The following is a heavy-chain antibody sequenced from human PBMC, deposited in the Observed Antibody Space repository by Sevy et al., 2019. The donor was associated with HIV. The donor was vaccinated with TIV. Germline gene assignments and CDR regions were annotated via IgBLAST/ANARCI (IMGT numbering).Heavy chain of an antibody. CDR2: IKGKIYDGTI. J-gene: IGHJ4*02. D-gene: IGHD6-13*01. CDR3: TTASWSQEDYYNY. V-gene: IGHV3-15*01. CDR1: GFTFSNAW. Sequence: GGSLRLSCAASGFTFSNAWMSWVRQAPGKGLEWVGRIKGKIYDGTIDYAAPVKGRVRISRDDSKNTLDLQMNSLKTEDTAVYYCTTASWSQEDYYNYWGQGTLVTVSS.